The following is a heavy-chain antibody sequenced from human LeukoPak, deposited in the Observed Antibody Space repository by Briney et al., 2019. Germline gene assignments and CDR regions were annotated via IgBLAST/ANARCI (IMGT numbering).Heavy chain of an antibody. V-gene: IGHV1-18*01. J-gene: IGHJ4*02. CDR1: GYTFTSYG. CDR3: AREGSSWYEFGY. Sequence: ASVKVSCKASGYTFTSYGISWVRQAPGQGLEWMEWISAYNGNTNYAQKLQGRVTMTTDTSMSTAYMELRSLRSDDTAVYYCAREGSSWYEFGYWGQGTLVTVSS. D-gene: IGHD6-13*01. CDR2: ISAYNGNT.